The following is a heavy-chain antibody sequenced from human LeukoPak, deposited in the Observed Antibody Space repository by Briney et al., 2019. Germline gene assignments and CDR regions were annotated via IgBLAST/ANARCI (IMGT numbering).Heavy chain of an antibody. CDR2: IYYSGST. J-gene: IGHJ4*02. D-gene: IGHD3-10*01. CDR3: ARGMVRGPMDY. Sequence: SETLSLTCTVSGGSISSGDYYWSWIRQPPGKGLEWIGYIYYSGSTNYNPSLKSRVTISVDTSKNQFSLKLSSVTAADTAVYYCARGMVRGPMDYWGQGTLVTVSS. CDR1: GGSISSGDYY. V-gene: IGHV4-61*08.